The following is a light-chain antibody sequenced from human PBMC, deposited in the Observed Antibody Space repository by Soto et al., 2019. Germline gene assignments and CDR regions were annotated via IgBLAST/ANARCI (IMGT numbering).Light chain of an antibody. J-gene: IGKJ1*01. Sequence: EIVLTQSPGTLSLSPGERATLSCRASQSVNSIYLAWYQQKPGQAPRLLIYGASSRATGIPARFSGSGSGTEFTLTISSLQSEDFAVYYCQQYDDWPSFGQGTKVDIK. CDR1: QSVNSIY. CDR3: QQYDDWPS. CDR2: GAS. V-gene: IGKV3-15*01.